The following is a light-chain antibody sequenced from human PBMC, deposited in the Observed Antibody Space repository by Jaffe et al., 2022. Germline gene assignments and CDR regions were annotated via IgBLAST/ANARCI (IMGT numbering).Light chain of an antibody. CDR2: DVS. J-gene: IGLJ3*02. CDR1: SSDVGGYNH. Sequence: QSALTQPASVSGSPGQSITISCTGTSSDVGGYNHVSWYQQHPGKAPKLMIYDVSNRPSGVSNRFSGSKSDNTASLTISGLQAEDEADYYCSSYTSSSTQVFGGGTKLTVL. CDR3: SSYTSSSTQV. V-gene: IGLV2-14*03.